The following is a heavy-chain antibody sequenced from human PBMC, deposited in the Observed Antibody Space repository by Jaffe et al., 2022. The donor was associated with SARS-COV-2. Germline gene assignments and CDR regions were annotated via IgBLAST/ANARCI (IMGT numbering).Heavy chain of an antibody. CDR2: ISYDGSNK. CDR3: AKDVGSWLRLEYGMDV. J-gene: IGHJ6*02. CDR1: GFTFSSYG. Sequence: QVQLVESGGGVVQPGRSLRLSCAASGFTFSSYGMHWVRQAPGKGLEWVAVISYDGSNKYYADSVKGRFTISRDNSKNTLYLQMNSLRAEDTAVYYCAKDVGSWLRLEYGMDVWGQGTTVTVSS. D-gene: IGHD5-12*01. V-gene: IGHV3-30*18.